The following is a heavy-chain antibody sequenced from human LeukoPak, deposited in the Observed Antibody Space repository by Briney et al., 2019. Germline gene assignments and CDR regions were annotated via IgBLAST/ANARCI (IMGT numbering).Heavy chain of an antibody. D-gene: IGHD4-17*01. V-gene: IGHV4-59*01. CDR1: GGSMSSYY. J-gene: IGHJ4*02. CDR2: IYYRGNT. CDR3: VRGVYGAYIDY. Sequence: PSETLSLTCTVSGGSMSSYYWSWIRQPPGKGLEYIAYIYYRGNTNYNPSLKSRVTISIDTSKKQLALKLSSVTAADTAVYYCVRGVYGAYIDYWGQGTLVTVSS.